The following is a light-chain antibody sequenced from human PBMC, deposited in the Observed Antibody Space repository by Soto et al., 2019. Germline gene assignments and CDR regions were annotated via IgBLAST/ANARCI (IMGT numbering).Light chain of an antibody. V-gene: IGKV3-15*01. CDR2: GAS. Sequence: EIVMTQSPATLSVSPGERATLSCRASQSVSSNLAWYQQKPGQAPRLLIYGASTRATGIPARFSGSGSGTEFPLTISSLQSEDFAVYYCQHYHTWPPFPFGPGTKVDIK. CDR3: QHYHTWPPFP. CDR1: QSVSSN. J-gene: IGKJ3*01.